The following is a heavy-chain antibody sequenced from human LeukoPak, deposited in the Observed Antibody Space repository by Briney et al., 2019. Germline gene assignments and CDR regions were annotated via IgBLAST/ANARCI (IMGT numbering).Heavy chain of an antibody. J-gene: IGHJ1*01. CDR2: ISGSGYTM. CDR1: GFTFNDYY. V-gene: IGHV3-11*04. Sequence: GGSLRLSCRGSGFTFNDYYVTWIRQAPGKGPEWISYISGSGYTMYYADSVKGRFTISRDSGENSVFLHMSSLSDEDTAVYYCARDPYYFESNGYPLCRQWGQGTLVTVSS. D-gene: IGHD3-22*01. CDR3: ARDPYYFESNGYPLCRQ.